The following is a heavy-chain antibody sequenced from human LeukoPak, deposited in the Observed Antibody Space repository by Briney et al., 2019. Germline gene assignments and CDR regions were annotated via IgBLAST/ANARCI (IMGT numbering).Heavy chain of an antibody. CDR3: ARLYGDYYGDAFDI. J-gene: IGHJ3*02. V-gene: IGHV4-59*01. CDR1: GGSISSYY. Sequence: PSETLSLTCTVSGGSISSYYWSWIRQPPGKGLEWIGYIYYSGSTNYNPSLKSRVAISVDTSKNQFSLKLSSVTAADTAVYYCARLYGDYYGDAFDIWGQGTMVTVSS. CDR2: IYYSGST. D-gene: IGHD4-17*01.